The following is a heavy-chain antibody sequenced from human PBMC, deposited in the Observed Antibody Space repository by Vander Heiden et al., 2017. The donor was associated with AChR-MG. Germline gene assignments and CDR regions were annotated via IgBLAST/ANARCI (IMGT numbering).Heavy chain of an antibody. V-gene: IGHV4-34*01. D-gene: IGHD3-3*01. Sequence: QVQLQQWGAGLLKPSETLSLTCAVYGGSFSGYYWSWIRQPPGKGLEWIGEINHSGSTNYNPSLKSRVTISVDTSKNQFSLKLSSVTAADTAVYYCARQLPYDFWSGYYPGSGYYYYMDVWGKGTTVTVSS. CDR3: ARQLPYDFWSGYYPGSGYYYYMDV. CDR2: INHSGST. J-gene: IGHJ6*03. CDR1: GGSFSGYY.